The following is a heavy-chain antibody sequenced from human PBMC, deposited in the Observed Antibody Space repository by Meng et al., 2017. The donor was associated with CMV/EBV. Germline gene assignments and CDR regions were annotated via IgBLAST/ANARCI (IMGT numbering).Heavy chain of an antibody. Sequence: SVKVSCKASGGTFSSYAISWVRQAPGQGLEWMGGIIPIFGTANYAQKFQGRVTITTDESTSTAYIELSSLRSEDTAVYYCARDQGFDSYCSSTSCYPNWFDPWGQGTLVTVSS. CDR3: ARDQGFDSYCSSTSCYPNWFDP. CDR1: GGTFSSYA. J-gene: IGHJ5*02. D-gene: IGHD2-2*01. CDR2: IIPIFGTA. V-gene: IGHV1-69*05.